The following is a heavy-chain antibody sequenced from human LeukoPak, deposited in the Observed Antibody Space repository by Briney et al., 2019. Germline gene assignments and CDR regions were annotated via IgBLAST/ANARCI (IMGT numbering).Heavy chain of an antibody. CDR3: AKGQELDDGVFDS. CDR2: ISGSGGST. J-gene: IGHJ4*02. D-gene: IGHD1-1*01. V-gene: IGHV3-23*01. Sequence: PGGSLRLSCAASGFTFSNYAMRWVRQAPGKGLEWVSGISGSGGSTYNADSVKGRFTTSRDNSKNTLYLQMNSLRVEDTAIYYCAKGQELDDGVFDSWGQGTLVTVSS. CDR1: GFTFSNYA.